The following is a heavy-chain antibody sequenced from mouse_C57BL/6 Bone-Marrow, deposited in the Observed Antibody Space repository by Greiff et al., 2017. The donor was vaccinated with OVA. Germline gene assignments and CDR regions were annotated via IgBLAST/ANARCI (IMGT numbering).Heavy chain of an antibody. CDR1: GFTFSSYG. CDR2: ISSGGSYT. Sequence: EVNVVESGGDLVKPGGSLKLSCAASGFTFSSYGMSWVRQTPDKRLEWVATISSGGSYTYYPDSVKGRFTISRDNAKNTLYLQMSSLKSEDTAMYYCARHRYDYDGFAYWGQGTLVTVSA. D-gene: IGHD2-4*01. V-gene: IGHV5-6*01. J-gene: IGHJ3*01. CDR3: ARHRYDYDGFAY.